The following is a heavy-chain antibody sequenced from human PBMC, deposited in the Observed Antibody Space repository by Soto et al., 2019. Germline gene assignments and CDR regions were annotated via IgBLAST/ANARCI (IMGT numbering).Heavy chain of an antibody. V-gene: IGHV4-4*07. J-gene: IGHJ3*02. CDR1: GGSISSYY. D-gene: IGHD1-26*01. CDR2: IYTSGST. Sequence: QVQLQESGPGLVKPSETLSLTCTVSGGSISSYYWSWIRQPAGKGLEWIGRIYTSGSTNYNPSLKSRVTIAVDTAKNQFSLKLRSVTAADTAVYYCARDLDPVGATFTDAFDIWGQGTMVTVSS. CDR3: ARDLDPVGATFTDAFDI.